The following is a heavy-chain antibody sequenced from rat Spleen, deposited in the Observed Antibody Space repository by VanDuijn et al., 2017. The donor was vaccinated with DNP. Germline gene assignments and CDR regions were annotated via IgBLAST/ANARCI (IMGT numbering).Heavy chain of an antibody. CDR3: TRSTFDC. Sequence: EVQLMESGGGLLQPGRSLKLSCAASGFTFSNYGMAWVRQAPKKGLEWVATISTSGGSTYYRDSVKGRFTISRDNAKSTLYLQMDSLRSEETATYYCTRSTFDCWGQGVMVTVSS. CDR1: GFTFSNYG. CDR2: ISTSGGST. J-gene: IGHJ2*01. V-gene: IGHV5S23*01.